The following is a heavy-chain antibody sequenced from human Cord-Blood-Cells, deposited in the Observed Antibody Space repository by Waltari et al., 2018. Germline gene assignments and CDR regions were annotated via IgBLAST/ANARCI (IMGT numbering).Heavy chain of an antibody. CDR1: GGTFSSYA. J-gene: IGHJ6*02. V-gene: IGHV1-69*12. D-gene: IGHD3-10*01. CDR2: GSPIFGTA. Sequence: QVQLVQSGAEVKKPGSSVKVSCKASGGTFSSYAISWVRQAPGQGLEWMGGGSPIFGTANYAQKFQGRVTITADESTSTAYMELSSLRSEDTAVYYCARDPRRGSGAYYYYGMDVWGQGTTVTVSS. CDR3: ARDPRRGSGAYYYYGMDV.